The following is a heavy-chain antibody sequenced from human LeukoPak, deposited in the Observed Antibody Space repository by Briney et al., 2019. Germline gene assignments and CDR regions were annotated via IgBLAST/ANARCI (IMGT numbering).Heavy chain of an antibody. CDR1: GFTFSSYA. J-gene: IGHJ4*02. Sequence: GGSLRLSCAASGFTFSSYAMSWVRQAPGKGLEWDSAISGSGGSTYYADSVKGRFTISRDNSKNTLYLQMNSLRAEDTAVYYCAKEANPYYYGSGSYSYYWGQGTLVTVSS. CDR2: ISGSGGST. CDR3: AKEANPYYYGSGSYSYY. D-gene: IGHD3-10*01. V-gene: IGHV3-23*01.